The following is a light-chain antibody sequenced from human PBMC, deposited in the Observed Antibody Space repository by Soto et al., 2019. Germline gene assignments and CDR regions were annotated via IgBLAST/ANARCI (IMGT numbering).Light chain of an antibody. CDR1: SGDVGGYNL. J-gene: IGLJ1*01. Sequence: SALTQPAPVSGSPGQSVTIPCTGTSGDVGGYNLVSWYQQHPGKAPKLMIYEVTERPSGVSNRFSGSKSGNTASLTISGPQPDDEADYYCCSYAGNSEVFGTRTKVTV. CDR3: CSYAGNSEV. V-gene: IGLV2-23*02. CDR2: EVT.